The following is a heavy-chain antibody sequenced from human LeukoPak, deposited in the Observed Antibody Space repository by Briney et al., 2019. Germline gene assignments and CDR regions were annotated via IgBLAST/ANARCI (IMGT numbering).Heavy chain of an antibody. D-gene: IGHD4-11*01. J-gene: IGHJ4*02. Sequence: GGSLRLSCAASGFTFSSYGMHWVRQAPGKGLEWVSSISSSSSYINYGDSVKGRFTISRDNAKNSVYLQMNSLRAEDTAVYYCTSDYNNYRYWGQGTLVTVSS. CDR3: TSDYNNYRY. CDR1: GFTFSSYG. V-gene: IGHV3-21*01. CDR2: ISSSSSYI.